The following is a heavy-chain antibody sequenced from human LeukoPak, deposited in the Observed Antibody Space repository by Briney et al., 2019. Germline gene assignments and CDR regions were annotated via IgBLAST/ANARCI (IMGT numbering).Heavy chain of an antibody. D-gene: IGHD3-3*01. Sequence: ASVKVSCKASGYTFTGYHMHWVRQAPGQGLEWMGRINPNSGGTNYAQKFQGRVTMTRDTSISTAYMELSRLRSDDTAVYYCATDYDFWSGSDYWGQGTLVTVSS. CDR3: ATDYDFWSGSDY. CDR1: GYTFTGYH. V-gene: IGHV1-2*06. CDR2: INPNSGGT. J-gene: IGHJ4*02.